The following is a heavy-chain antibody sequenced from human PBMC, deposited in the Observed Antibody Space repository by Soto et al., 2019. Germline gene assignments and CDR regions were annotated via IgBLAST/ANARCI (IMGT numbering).Heavy chain of an antibody. CDR2: IYSGDST. CDR1: GFTVRSNY. Sequence: GGSLRLSCAASGFTVRSNYMSWVRQAPGKGLEWVSIIYSGDSTYYADSVKGRFTISRDNSKNTLYLQMNSLRAEDTAVYYCARVKYYYDSSGYYGGYFQHWGQGTLVTV. CDR3: ARVKYYYDSSGYYGGYFQH. J-gene: IGHJ1*01. V-gene: IGHV3-53*01. D-gene: IGHD3-22*01.